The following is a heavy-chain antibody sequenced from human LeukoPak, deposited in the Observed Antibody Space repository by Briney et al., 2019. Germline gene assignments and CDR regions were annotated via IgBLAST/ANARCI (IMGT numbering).Heavy chain of an antibody. CDR2: IYYSGNT. Sequence: PSETLSLTCTVSGDSISSSSYFWGWIRQPPGKGLEWIGNIYYSGNTYYSPSLRSRATISVDTSKNQFSLKLSSVTAADTAVYYCARVYYYDSSGYYHDAFDIWGQGTMVTVSS. CDR1: GDSISSSSYF. J-gene: IGHJ3*02. V-gene: IGHV4-39*01. CDR3: ARVYYYDSSGYYHDAFDI. D-gene: IGHD3-22*01.